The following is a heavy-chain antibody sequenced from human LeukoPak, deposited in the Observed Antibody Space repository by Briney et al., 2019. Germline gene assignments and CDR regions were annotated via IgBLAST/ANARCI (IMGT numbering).Heavy chain of an antibody. CDR1: GFTFRNS. D-gene: IGHD3-10*02. Sequence: GGSLRLSCAASGFTFRNSMNWVRQAPGKGLEWVSSISTSSSYIYYADSVKGRFTISRDNAKNSLYLQMNSLRAEDTAVYYCAELGITMIGGVWGKGTTVTISS. J-gene: IGHJ6*04. CDR2: ISTSSSYI. CDR3: AELGITMIGGV. V-gene: IGHV3-21*01.